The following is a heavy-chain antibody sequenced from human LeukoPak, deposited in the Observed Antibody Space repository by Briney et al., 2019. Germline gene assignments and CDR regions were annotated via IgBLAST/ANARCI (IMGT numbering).Heavy chain of an antibody. CDR2: IYYSGST. D-gene: IGHD2-15*01. CDR1: GGSISSGDYY. Sequence: SETLSLTCTVSGGSISSGDYYWSWIRQPPGKGLEWIGYIYYSGSTYYNPSLKSRVTISVDTSKNQFSLKLSSVTAADTAVYYCARDQDRGGGNAFDIWGQGTMVTVSS. V-gene: IGHV4-30-4*01. CDR3: ARDQDRGGGNAFDI. J-gene: IGHJ3*02.